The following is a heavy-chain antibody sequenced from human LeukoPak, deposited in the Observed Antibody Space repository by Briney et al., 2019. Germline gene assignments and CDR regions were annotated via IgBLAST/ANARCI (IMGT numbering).Heavy chain of an antibody. J-gene: IGHJ6*03. V-gene: IGHV1-69*10. CDR3: ARTIPYYYYYMDV. Sequence: SVKVSCKASGGTFSSYTISCVRQAPGQGLEWMGGIIPFLGIANYAQKFQGRVTITADKSTSTAYMELSSPRSEDTAVYYCARTIPYYYYYMDVWGKGTTVTVSS. CDR1: GGTFSSYT. CDR2: IIPFLGIA. D-gene: IGHD3-3*01.